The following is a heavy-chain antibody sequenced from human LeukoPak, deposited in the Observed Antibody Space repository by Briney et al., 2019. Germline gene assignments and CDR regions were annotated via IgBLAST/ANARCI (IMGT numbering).Heavy chain of an antibody. D-gene: IGHD2-2*01. Sequence: GASVTVSCKASGYTFTGYYMHWVRQAPGQGLEWMGWINPNSGGTNYAQKFQGRVTMTRDTSISTAYMELSRLRSDDTAVYYCARDGDIVVVPAAHPDYWGQGTLVTVSS. CDR1: GYTFTGYY. CDR2: INPNSGGT. J-gene: IGHJ4*02. V-gene: IGHV1-2*02. CDR3: ARDGDIVVVPAAHPDY.